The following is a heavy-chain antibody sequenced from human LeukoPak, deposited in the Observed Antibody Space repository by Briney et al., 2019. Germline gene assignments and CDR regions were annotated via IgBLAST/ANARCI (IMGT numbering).Heavy chain of an antibody. CDR1: GGSISSYY. Sequence: KPSETLSLTCTVSGGSISSYYWSWIRQPPGKGLEWIGSIYYSGSTYYNPSLKSRVTISVDTSKNQFSLKLSSVTAADTAVYYCARLSIAAAEPPFDYWGQGTLVTVSS. V-gene: IGHV4-59*12. CDR3: ARLSIAAAEPPFDY. D-gene: IGHD6-13*01. CDR2: IYYSGST. J-gene: IGHJ4*02.